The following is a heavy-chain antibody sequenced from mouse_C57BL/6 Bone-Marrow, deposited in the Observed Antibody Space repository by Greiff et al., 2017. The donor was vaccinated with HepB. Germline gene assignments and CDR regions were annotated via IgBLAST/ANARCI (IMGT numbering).Heavy chain of an antibody. D-gene: IGHD1-1*01. CDR3: TTSPVITTAY. CDR1: GFNIKDDY. Sequence: EVQLQQSGAELVRPGASVKLSCTASGFNIKDDYMHWVKQRPEQGLEWIGWIDPENGDTEYASKLQGKATITADTSSNTAYLQLSSLTSEDTAVYYCTTSPVITTAYWGQGTTLTVSS. CDR2: IDPENGDT. V-gene: IGHV14-4*01. J-gene: IGHJ2*01.